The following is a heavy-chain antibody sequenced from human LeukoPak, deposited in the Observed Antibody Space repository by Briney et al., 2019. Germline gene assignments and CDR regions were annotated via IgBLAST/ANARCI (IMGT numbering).Heavy chain of an antibody. Sequence: GGSLRLSCVAAGFTFSSYSMRWVRQAPGKGLEWVSYISSSSSTIYYADSVKGRFTISRDNAKNSLYLQMNSLRDEDTAVYYCAGDLCSGCPLGYWGQGTLVTVSS. CDR2: ISSSSSTI. D-gene: IGHD6-19*01. J-gene: IGHJ4*02. CDR3: AGDLCSGCPLGY. V-gene: IGHV3-48*02. CDR1: GFTFSSYS.